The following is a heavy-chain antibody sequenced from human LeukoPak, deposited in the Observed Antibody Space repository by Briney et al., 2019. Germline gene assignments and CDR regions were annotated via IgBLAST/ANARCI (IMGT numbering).Heavy chain of an antibody. CDR3: ARGLRYSSSWYSKYYYYYMDV. J-gene: IGHJ6*03. V-gene: IGHV1-8*01. Sequence: ASVKVSCKASGYTFTSYDINWVRQATGQRLEWMGWMNPNSGNTGYAQKFQGRVTMTRNTSISTAYMELSSLRSEDTAVYYCARGLRYSSSWYSKYYYYYMDVWGKGTTVTVSS. D-gene: IGHD6-13*01. CDR2: MNPNSGNT. CDR1: GYTFTSYD.